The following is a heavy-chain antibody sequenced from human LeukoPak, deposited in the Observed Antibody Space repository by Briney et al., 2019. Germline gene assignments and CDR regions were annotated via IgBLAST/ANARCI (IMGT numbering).Heavy chain of an antibody. CDR3: ARDRRGSYYTFDV. D-gene: IGHD1-26*01. V-gene: IGHV4-59*01. Sequence: SETLSLTCSVSGASINGYFWNWVRQTPERGLEWIGYVSHTGATTSNPTLKSRVSITIDTSKRQISLSMTSVTAADSALYCCARDRRGSYYTFDVWGPGTIVSVS. J-gene: IGHJ3*01. CDR2: VSHTGAT. CDR1: GASINGYF.